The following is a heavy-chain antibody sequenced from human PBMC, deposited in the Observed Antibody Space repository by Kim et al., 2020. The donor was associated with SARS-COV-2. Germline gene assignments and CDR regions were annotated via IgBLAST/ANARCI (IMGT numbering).Heavy chain of an antibody. J-gene: IGHJ6*02. CDR2: IKQDGSEK. CDR1: GFTFSSYW. CDR3: ARANYYDSSGYYSYYYGMDV. D-gene: IGHD3-22*01. Sequence: GGSLRLSCAASGFTFSSYWMSWVRQAPGKGLEWVANIKQDGSEKYYVDSVKGRFTISRDNAKNSLYLQMNSLRAEDTAVYYCARANYYDSSGYYSYYYGMDVWGQGTTVTVSS. V-gene: IGHV3-7*01.